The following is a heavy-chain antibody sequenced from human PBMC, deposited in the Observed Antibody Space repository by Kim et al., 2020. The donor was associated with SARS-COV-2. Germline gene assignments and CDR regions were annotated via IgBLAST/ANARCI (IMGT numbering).Heavy chain of an antibody. V-gene: IGHV1-3*01. CDR2: INAGNGNT. Sequence: ASVKVSCKASGYTFTSYAMHWVRQAPGQRLEWMGWINAGNGNTKYSQKFQGRVTITRDTSASTAYMELSSLRSEDTAVYYCARGILVVPAAIPLNWFDPWGQGTLVTVSS. J-gene: IGHJ5*02. D-gene: IGHD2-2*02. CDR3: ARGILVVPAAIPLNWFDP. CDR1: GYTFTSYA.